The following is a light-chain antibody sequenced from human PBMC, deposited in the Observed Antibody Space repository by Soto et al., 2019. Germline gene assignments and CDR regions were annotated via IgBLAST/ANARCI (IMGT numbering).Light chain of an antibody. J-gene: IGKJ1*01. CDR2: AAS. CDR3: QHYNNWPPWT. V-gene: IGKV3-15*01. Sequence: EVVMTQSPATLSVSPGERATLSCRASQSVSNNFAWYQQKPGQAPGLLIYAASTRATGIPARFSGSGSGPEFPLTISSLQSEAFAVYYWQHYNNWPPWTFGQGTKVEIK. CDR1: QSVSNN.